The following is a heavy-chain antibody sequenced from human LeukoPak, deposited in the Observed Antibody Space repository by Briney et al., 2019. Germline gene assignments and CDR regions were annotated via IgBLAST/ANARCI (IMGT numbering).Heavy chain of an antibody. CDR1: GYSFTSYH. Sequence: ASVKVSCKTSGYSFTSYHIHWVRQAPGQGLEWMGIINPSDGSTSYAQRFQGRVTMTRDTSTSTVYMELSSLRSEDTAVYYCARGAGYCSSTSCHVREALNWFDPWGQGTLVTVSS. D-gene: IGHD2-2*01. V-gene: IGHV1-46*01. J-gene: IGHJ5*02. CDR3: ARGAGYCSSTSCHVREALNWFDP. CDR2: INPSDGST.